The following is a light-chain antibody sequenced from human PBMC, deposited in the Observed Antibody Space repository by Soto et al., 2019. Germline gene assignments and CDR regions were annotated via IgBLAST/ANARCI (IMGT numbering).Light chain of an antibody. J-gene: IGKJ1*01. V-gene: IGKV4-1*01. Sequence: DIVMTQSPDSMAVSLGERATINCKSSQSILYSPNNKNYLAWYQQKPGQPPKLLIYWASTRESGVPDRFSGSGYETAFTVTVSSLEDEDVADYYCQQYYDVPQNFGQRNKLEI. CDR1: QSILYSPNNKNY. CDR2: WAS. CDR3: QQYYDVPQN.